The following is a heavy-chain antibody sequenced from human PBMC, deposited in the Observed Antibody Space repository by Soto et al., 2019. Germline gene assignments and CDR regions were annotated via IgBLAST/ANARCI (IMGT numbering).Heavy chain of an antibody. J-gene: IGHJ4*02. CDR3: STGSYRHGYDY. CDR2: IRSKADGGTT. V-gene: IGHV3-15*07. CDR1: GFTLTNGW. Sequence: PGGSLRLSCAASGFTLTNGWMTWVRQAPGKGLEWVGRIRSKADGGTTDYSAPVKGRFTISRDDSKDTLYLQMNSLKDEDTAVYYCSTGSYRHGYDYWGPGTLVTVSS. D-gene: IGHD5-18*01.